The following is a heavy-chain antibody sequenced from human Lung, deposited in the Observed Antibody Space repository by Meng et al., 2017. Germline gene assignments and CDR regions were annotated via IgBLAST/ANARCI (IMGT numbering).Heavy chain of an antibody. V-gene: IGHV3-15*01. CDR1: GFSFTDAW. J-gene: IGHJ4*02. CDR3: ATGAAAADH. Sequence: QCVGAGGGLVKPGGSLRLTCVASGFSFTDAWMSWVRQAPGKGLEWVGRIKSNSDGGTTDYAAPVKGRFTISRDDSKNTLYLQMNSLITEDTAVYFCATGAAAADHWGQGTLVTVSS. D-gene: IGHD6-13*01. CDR2: IKSNSDGGTT.